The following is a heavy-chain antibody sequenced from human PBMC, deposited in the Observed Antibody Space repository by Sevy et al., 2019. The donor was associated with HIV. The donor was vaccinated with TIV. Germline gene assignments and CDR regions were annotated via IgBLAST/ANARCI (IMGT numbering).Heavy chain of an antibody. V-gene: IGHV3-23*01. Sequence: GGSLRLSCAASGFTFSSYAMSWVRQAPGKGLEWVSAISGSGGSTYYADSVKGRFTISRDNSKNTLYLQMNSLRAEDTAVYYCANDGSPYSSSWYAAPYYSDYWGQGTLVTVSS. J-gene: IGHJ4*02. CDR3: ANDGSPYSSSWYAAPYYSDY. CDR1: GFTFSSYA. D-gene: IGHD6-13*01. CDR2: ISGSGGST.